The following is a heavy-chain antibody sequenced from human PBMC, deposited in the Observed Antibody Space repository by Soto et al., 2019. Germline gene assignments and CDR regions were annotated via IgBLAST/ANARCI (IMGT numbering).Heavy chain of an antibody. CDR2: INHSGST. V-gene: IGHV4-34*01. J-gene: IGHJ6*03. CDR3: ARGRNIVVVPAAMGYYMDV. CDR1: GGSISSYY. D-gene: IGHD2-2*01. Sequence: PSETLSLTCTVSGGSISSYYWSWIRQPPGKGLEWIGEINHSGSTNYNPSLKSRVTISVDTSKNQFSLKLSSVTAADTAVYYCARGRNIVVVPAAMGYYMDVWGKGTTVTVSS.